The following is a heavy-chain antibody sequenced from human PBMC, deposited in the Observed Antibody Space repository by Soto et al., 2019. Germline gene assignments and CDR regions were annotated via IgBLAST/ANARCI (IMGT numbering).Heavy chain of an antibody. CDR1: GFTFSSYS. Sequence: EVQLVESGGGLVQPGGSLRLSCAASGFTFSSYSMNWVRQAPGKGLEGVSYISSSSSTIYYADSVKGRFTISRDNAKNSLDLQMNSRRDEDTAVYYCARDFAPLYYYDSSGYYLDYWGQGTLVTVSS. CDR2: ISSSSSTI. CDR3: ARDFAPLYYYDSSGYYLDY. D-gene: IGHD3-22*01. J-gene: IGHJ4*02. V-gene: IGHV3-48*02.